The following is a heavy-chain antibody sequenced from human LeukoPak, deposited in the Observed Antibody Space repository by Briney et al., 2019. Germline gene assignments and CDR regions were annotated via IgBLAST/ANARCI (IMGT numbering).Heavy chain of an antibody. Sequence: SETLSLTCTVSGGSISSGDYYWSWIRQPPGKGLEWIGYIYYSGSTYYNPSLESRVTISVDTSKNQFSLKPSSVTAADTAVYYCARGGGYDSHYYYYGMDVWGQGTTVTVSS. CDR2: IYYSGST. V-gene: IGHV4-30-4*01. D-gene: IGHD5-12*01. J-gene: IGHJ6*02. CDR1: GGSISSGDYY. CDR3: ARGGGYDSHYYYYGMDV.